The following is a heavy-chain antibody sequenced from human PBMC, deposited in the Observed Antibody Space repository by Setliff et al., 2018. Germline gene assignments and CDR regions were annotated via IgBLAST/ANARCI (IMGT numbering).Heavy chain of an antibody. CDR2: IYTSGST. D-gene: IGHD3-22*01. J-gene: IGHJ4*02. V-gene: IGHV4-61*02. CDR1: GGSISSGSYY. Sequence: SETLSLTCTVSGGSISSGSYYWSWIRQPAGKGLEWIGRIYTSGSTNYNPSLKSRVTISIDTSKNQFSLKLSSVTAADTAVYYCARDLDSSGNFDYWGQGTLVTVSS. CDR3: ARDLDSSGNFDY.